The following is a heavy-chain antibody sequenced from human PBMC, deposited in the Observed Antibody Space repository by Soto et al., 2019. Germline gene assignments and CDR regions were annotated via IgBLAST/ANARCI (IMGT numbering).Heavy chain of an antibody. CDR2: VYYSGST. D-gene: IGHD6-19*01. Sequence: QLQLQESGPGLVKPSDTLSLTCTVSGGSISSSSYYWVWIRQPPGKGLEWIGSVYYSGSTYYNPSLKSRVTISVDTSDNQFSLKRSSVTAADTAVYYCARQVVDGTVAGTGSFDYWGQGTLVTVSS. CDR1: GGSISSSSYY. V-gene: IGHV4-39*01. J-gene: IGHJ4*02. CDR3: ARQVVDGTVAGTGSFDY.